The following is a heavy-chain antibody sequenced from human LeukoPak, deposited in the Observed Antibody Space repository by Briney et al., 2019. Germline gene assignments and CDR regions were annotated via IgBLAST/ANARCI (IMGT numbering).Heavy chain of an antibody. D-gene: IGHD4-17*01. CDR2: IIPIFGTA. CDR1: GGTFSSYA. J-gene: IGHJ5*02. Sequence: SVKVSCKASGGTFSSYAISWVRQAPGQGLEWMGGIIPIFGTANYAQKFQGRVTMTRDMSTSTVYMELSSLRSEDTAVYYCARVYGDYSSGFDPWGQGTLVTVSS. V-gene: IGHV1-69*05. CDR3: ARVYGDYSSGFDP.